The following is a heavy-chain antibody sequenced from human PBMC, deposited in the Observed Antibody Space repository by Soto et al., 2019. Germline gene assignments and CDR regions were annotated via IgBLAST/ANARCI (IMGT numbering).Heavy chain of an antibody. CDR2: IENSGST. D-gene: IGHD3-3*01. CDR3: ARDGGRFDFWSGYQEGLDV. Sequence: SETLSLTCTVSGGSISGSYWTWIRQPPGKGLEWVGYIENSGSTNYNPSLKSRVTMSLDTSNKQFSLKLTSVTAADTAVYYCARDGGRFDFWSGYQEGLDVWGQGTTVTVSS. V-gene: IGHV4-59*01. CDR1: GGSISGSY. J-gene: IGHJ6*02.